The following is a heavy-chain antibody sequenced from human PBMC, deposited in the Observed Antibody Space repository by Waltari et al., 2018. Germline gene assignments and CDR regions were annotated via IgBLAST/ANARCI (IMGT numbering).Heavy chain of an antibody. CDR3: VYEVVPAAIPNLYYYYYGMDV. CDR2: INHSGST. D-gene: IGHD2-2*01. J-gene: IGHJ6*02. V-gene: IGHV4-34*01. CDR1: GGSFSGYY. Sequence: QVQLQQWGAGLLKPSETLSLTCAVYGGSFSGYYWSWIRQPPGKGLEWIGEINHSGSTTYNPSLKSRVTISVDTSKNRFSRKLGSVPAADPAVYYCVYEVVPAAIPNLYYYYYGMDVWGQGTTVTVSS.